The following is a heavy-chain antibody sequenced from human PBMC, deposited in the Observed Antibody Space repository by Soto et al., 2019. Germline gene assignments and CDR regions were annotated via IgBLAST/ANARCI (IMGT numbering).Heavy chain of an antibody. D-gene: IGHD3-16*02. CDR3: ARVPYLGELSFLTPKVYEPAYYFDY. J-gene: IGHJ4*02. CDR2: ISSSSSTI. CDR1: GFTFSSYS. Sequence: GGSLRLSCAASGFTFSSYSMNWVRQAPGKGLEWVSYISSSSSTIYYADSVKGRFTISRDNAKNSLYLQMNSLRAEDTAVYYCARVPYLGELSFLTPKVYEPAYYFDYWGQGTLVTVSS. V-gene: IGHV3-48*01.